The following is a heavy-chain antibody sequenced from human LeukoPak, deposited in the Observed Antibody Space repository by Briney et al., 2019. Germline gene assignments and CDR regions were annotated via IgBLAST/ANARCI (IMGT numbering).Heavy chain of an antibody. Sequence: ASVKVSCKASGYTFTSYYIHWVRQAPGQGLEWMGIINPSGGSTSYEQKFQGRVTMTRDTSTSIVYVDLSSLRSEDTAVYYCARGMGYFDTGMVKYNYYGMDVWGQGTTVTVSS. J-gene: IGHJ6*02. D-gene: IGHD5-18*01. CDR3: ARGMGYFDTGMVKYNYYGMDV. CDR2: INPSGGST. V-gene: IGHV1-46*01. CDR1: GYTFTSYY.